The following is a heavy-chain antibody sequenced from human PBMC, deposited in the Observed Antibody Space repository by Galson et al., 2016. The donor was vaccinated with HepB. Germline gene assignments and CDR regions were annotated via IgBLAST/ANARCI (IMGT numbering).Heavy chain of an antibody. CDR2: IYHSGTT. D-gene: IGHD6-13*01. V-gene: IGHV4-38-2*02. J-gene: IGHJ6*02. CDR1: GSSIRTGYY. Sequence: SETLSLTCTVSGSSIRTGYYWGWIRQSAGKGLEWIGSIYHSGTTYYKVSFKSRVTISVDTSKNQFSLKLRSVTAADTAVYYCARDSETAAGYYNGVDVWGQGTTATVSS. CDR3: ARDSETAAGYYNGVDV.